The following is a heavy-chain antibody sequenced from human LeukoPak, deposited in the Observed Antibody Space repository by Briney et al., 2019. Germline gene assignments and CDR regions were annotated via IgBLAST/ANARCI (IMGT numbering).Heavy chain of an antibody. CDR1: GFTFSSYG. CDR3: AKDLTYYYDSSGYHY. Sequence: PGGSLRLSCAASGFTFSSYGMHWVRQAPGKGLEWVAFIRYDGSNKYYADSVKGRFTISRDNSKNTLYLQMNSLRAEDTAVYYCAKDLTYYYDSSGYHYWGQGTLVTVSS. V-gene: IGHV3-30*02. J-gene: IGHJ4*02. CDR2: IRYDGSNK. D-gene: IGHD3-22*01.